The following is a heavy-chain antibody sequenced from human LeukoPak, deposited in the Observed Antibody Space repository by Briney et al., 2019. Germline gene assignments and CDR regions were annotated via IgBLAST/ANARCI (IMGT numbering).Heavy chain of an antibody. Sequence: GGSLRLSCAVSGFTFSGFWMSWSRQAPGKGLEWVSAISGSGGSTYYADSVKGRFTISRDNSKNTLYLQMNSLRAEDTAVYYCAKRTGDQTYYFDYWGQGTLVTVSS. V-gene: IGHV3-23*01. CDR2: ISGSGGST. J-gene: IGHJ4*02. CDR3: AKRTGDQTYYFDY. CDR1: GFTFSGFW. D-gene: IGHD4-17*01.